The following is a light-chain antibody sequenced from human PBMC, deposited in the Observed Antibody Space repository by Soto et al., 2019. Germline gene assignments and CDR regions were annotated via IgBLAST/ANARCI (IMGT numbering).Light chain of an antibody. CDR1: QSVSNNY. CDR3: QQYSSSSPIT. Sequence: EIVLTQSPGTLSLSPGERATLSCRASQSVSNNYLGWHQQNPGQAPRLLIYGAFNRATGIPDRFSGSGSGTDFTLTISRLEPEDFAVYYCQQYSSSSPITFGPGTKVDIK. CDR2: GAF. V-gene: IGKV3-20*01. J-gene: IGKJ3*01.